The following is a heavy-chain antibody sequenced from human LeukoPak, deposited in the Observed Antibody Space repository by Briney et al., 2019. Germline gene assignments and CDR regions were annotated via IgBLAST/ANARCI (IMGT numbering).Heavy chain of an antibody. D-gene: IGHD3-3*01. Sequence: PSETLFLTCAVYGGSLSGYYWTWLRHTPGKGLDWIGEINYGGDTNYNPSLQSRVTISVDTSGNQCSLKMTYVTAADTAVYFCARGDHHDFWSDYYTQTGFFFNRWGQGTLVTVSS. J-gene: IGHJ5*02. V-gene: IGHV4-34*01. CDR3: ARGDHHDFWSDYYTQTGFFFNR. CDR1: GGSLSGYY. CDR2: INYGGDT.